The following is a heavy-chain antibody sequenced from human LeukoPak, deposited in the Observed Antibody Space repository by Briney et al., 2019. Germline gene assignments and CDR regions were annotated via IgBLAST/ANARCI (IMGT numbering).Heavy chain of an antibody. Sequence: PGGSLRLSCAASGFTFSSYEMNWVRQAPGKGLEWVSYISSSGSTIYYADSVKGRFTISRDNAKNTLYLQMNSLRAEDTAVYYCARAGAYDSSGYYYSLPLYYFDYWGQGTLVTVSS. CDR2: ISSSGSTI. CDR3: ARAGAYDSSGYYYSLPLYYFDY. V-gene: IGHV3-48*03. CDR1: GFTFSSYE. D-gene: IGHD3-22*01. J-gene: IGHJ4*02.